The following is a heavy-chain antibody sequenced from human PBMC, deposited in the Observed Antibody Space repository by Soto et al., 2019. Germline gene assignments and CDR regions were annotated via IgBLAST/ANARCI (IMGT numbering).Heavy chain of an antibody. CDR2: ISYGGSSK. CDR3: AKEIVDAVVKGAFDF. J-gene: IGHJ3*01. Sequence: GGSLRLSCAASGFTFSSYAMSWVRQAPGKGLEWVAVISYGGSSKDYADSVKGRFTISRDNAKNTLYLQMNSLRAEDTALYHCAKEIVDAVVKGAFDFWGQGTMVTVSS. D-gene: IGHD3-22*01. V-gene: IGHV3-23*03. CDR1: GFTFSSYA.